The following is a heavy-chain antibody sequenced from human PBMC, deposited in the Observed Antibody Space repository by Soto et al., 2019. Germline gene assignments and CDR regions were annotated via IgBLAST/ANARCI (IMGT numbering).Heavy chain of an antibody. CDR2: IGTAGDT. V-gene: IGHV3-13*01. CDR3: ARGVLRYFDWSPTFDY. CDR1: GFTFSSYD. D-gene: IGHD3-9*01. J-gene: IGHJ4*02. Sequence: GGSLRLSCAASGFTFSSYDMHLVRQATGKGLEWVSAIGTAGDTYYPGSVKGRFTISRENAKNSLYLQMNSLRAEDTAVYYCARGVLRYFDWSPTFDYWGQGTLVTVSS.